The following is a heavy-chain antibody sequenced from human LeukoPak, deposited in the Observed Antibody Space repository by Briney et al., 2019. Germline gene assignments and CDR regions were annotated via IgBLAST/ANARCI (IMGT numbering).Heavy chain of an antibody. J-gene: IGHJ4*02. CDR3: AKELRGGVFPDY. CDR2: ISSDGRNK. Sequence: GGSLRLSCAASGFTFCSYAMCWVRQAPGKGLECVALISSDGRNKYYTDTVKGRFTISRDTSKNTLYLQMNSLRAEDTSMYYCAKELRGGVFPDYWGQGTLVTVSS. CDR1: GFTFCSYA. D-gene: IGHD6-13*01. V-gene: IGHV3-30*18.